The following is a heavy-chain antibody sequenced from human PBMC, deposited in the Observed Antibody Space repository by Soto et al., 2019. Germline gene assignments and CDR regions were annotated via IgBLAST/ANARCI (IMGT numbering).Heavy chain of an antibody. CDR3: ARFMITFGGVIVPPYY. Sequence: SETLSLTCTVSGGSISSSSYYWGWIRQPPGKGLEWIGSIYYSGSTYYNPSLKSRVTISVDTSKNQFSLKLSSVTAADTAVYYCARFMITFGGVIVPPYYWGQGTLVTVSS. J-gene: IGHJ4*02. D-gene: IGHD3-16*02. CDR1: GGSISSSSYY. V-gene: IGHV4-39*01. CDR2: IYYSGST.